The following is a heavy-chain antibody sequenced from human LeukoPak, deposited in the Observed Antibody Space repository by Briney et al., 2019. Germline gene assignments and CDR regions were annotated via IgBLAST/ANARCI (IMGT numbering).Heavy chain of an antibody. CDR1: GGSISSNNW. CDR3: ARAATGYFRWDY. D-gene: IGHD5-12*01. Sequence: PSETLSLTCAVSGGSISSNNWWSLVRQHPGKGLEWIGEIYHSGSTNYHPSLKSRVTISVDNSKNQFSLKLTSVTAADTAVYYCARAATGYFRWDYWGQGTLVTVSS. V-gene: IGHV4-4*02. J-gene: IGHJ4*02. CDR2: IYHSGST.